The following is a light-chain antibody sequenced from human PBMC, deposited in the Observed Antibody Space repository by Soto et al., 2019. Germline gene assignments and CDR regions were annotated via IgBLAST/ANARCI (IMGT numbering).Light chain of an antibody. CDR2: AAS. CDR1: QSISSY. J-gene: IGKJ1*01. V-gene: IGKV1-39*01. CDR3: QQSYSTPKT. Sequence: DIQMTQSPSSLSASVGDRVTITCRTSQSISSYLNWYQQKPGKAPKLLIYAASSLHTGVPSRFSGSGSGTDFTLTISSLQPEDFATYHCQQSYSTPKTFGQGTKVEIK.